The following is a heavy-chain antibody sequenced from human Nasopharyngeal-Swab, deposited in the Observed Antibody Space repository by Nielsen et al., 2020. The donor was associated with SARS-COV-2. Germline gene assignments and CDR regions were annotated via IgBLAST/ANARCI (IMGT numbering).Heavy chain of an antibody. V-gene: IGHV3-23*01. CDR3: TKQRGDDYGDLYYFDY. J-gene: IGHJ4*02. CDR2: ISGSGDGT. Sequence: GESLKISCAVSGFTFSSSAMSWVRQAPGKGLEWVSAISGSGDGTYYADSVKGRFTISRDNSKNTLSLQMNSLRGEDTAIYHCTKQRGDDYGDLYYFDYWGQGTLVTVSS. D-gene: IGHD4-17*01. CDR1: GFTFSSSA.